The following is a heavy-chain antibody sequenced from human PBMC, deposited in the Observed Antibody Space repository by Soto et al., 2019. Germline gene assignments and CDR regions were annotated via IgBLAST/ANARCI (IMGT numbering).Heavy chain of an antibody. CDR1: GGSISSYY. J-gene: IGHJ5*02. CDR2: IYYSGST. Sequence: QVQLQESGPGLVKPSETLSLTCTVSGGSISSYYWSWIRQPPGKGLEWIGYIYYSGSTNYNPSLKSRVTISVDTCKNQFSLKLSSVTAADTAVYYCARVLGVGRDWFDPWGQGTLVTVSS. V-gene: IGHV4-59*01. CDR3: ARVLGVGRDWFDP. D-gene: IGHD3-16*01.